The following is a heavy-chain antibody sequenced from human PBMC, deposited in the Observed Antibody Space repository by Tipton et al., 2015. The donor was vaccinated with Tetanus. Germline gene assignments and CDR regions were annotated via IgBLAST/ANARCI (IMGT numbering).Heavy chain of an antibody. Sequence: LRLSCAVYGGSFSNYFWRWIRQPPGKGLEWIGEISPSGNTNYNPSLKSRVTISVDTSKNQFSLKLNSVTAADTAVYYCARGRDGYNYPFDYWGQGTLVIVSS. CDR3: ARGRDGYNYPFDY. CDR2: ISPSGNT. V-gene: IGHV4-34*01. CDR1: GGSFSNYF. D-gene: IGHD5-24*01. J-gene: IGHJ4*02.